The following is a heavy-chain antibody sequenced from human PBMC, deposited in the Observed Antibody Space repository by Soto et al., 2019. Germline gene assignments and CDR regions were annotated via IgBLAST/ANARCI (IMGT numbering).Heavy chain of an antibody. D-gene: IGHD6-13*01. CDR2: ISAYNGNT. Sequence: ASVKVSCKATGYTFTSYGISWVRQAPGQGLEWMGWISAYNGNTNYAQKLQGRATMTTDTSTSTAYMELRSLRSDDTAVYYCARSSAAPAGGNWFDPWGQGTLVTVSS. J-gene: IGHJ5*02. CDR1: GYTFTSYG. V-gene: IGHV1-18*01. CDR3: ARSSAAPAGGNWFDP.